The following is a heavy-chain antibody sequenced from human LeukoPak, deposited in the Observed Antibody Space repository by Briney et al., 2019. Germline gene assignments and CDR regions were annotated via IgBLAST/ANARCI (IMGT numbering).Heavy chain of an antibody. CDR3: ARRGPATIADY. V-gene: IGHV4-4*02. Sequence: SGTLSLTCAVSGGFISSGNWWGWFRQPPGKGLEWIGEIHHSVGTNYNPSLKSRVAVSMDKSKNQFSLRVTSVTAADTATYYCARRGPATIADYWGRGTLVTVSS. D-gene: IGHD4-11*01. J-gene: IGHJ4*02. CDR1: GGFISSGNW. CDR2: IHHSVGT.